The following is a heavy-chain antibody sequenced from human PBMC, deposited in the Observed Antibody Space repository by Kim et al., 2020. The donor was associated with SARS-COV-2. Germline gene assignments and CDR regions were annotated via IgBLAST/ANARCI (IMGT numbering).Heavy chain of an antibody. J-gene: IGHJ5*02. CDR3: ARGLGSYDP. Sequence: SGSTYYNPSLKSRVTISVATSKNQFSLKRSSVTAADTAVYYCARGLGSYDPWGQGTLVTVSS. CDR2: SGST. V-gene: IGHV4-59*09. D-gene: IGHD3-16*01.